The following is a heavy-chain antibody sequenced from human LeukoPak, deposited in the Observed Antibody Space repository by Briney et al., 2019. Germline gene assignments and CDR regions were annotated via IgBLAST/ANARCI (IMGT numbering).Heavy chain of an antibody. Sequence: SGGSLRLSCAASGFTFHHYAIHWVRQVPGKGLEWVSGISWNSGSIGYADSVKGRFTISRDNAKNSVYLQMNSLRAEDTALYYCAKGINPTGGLGAFDIWGQGTMVTVSS. V-gene: IGHV3-9*01. D-gene: IGHD7-27*01. J-gene: IGHJ3*02. CDR3: AKGINPTGGLGAFDI. CDR2: ISWNSGSI. CDR1: GFTFHHYA.